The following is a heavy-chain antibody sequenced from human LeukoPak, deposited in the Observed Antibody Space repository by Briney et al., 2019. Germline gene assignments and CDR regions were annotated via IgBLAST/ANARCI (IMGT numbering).Heavy chain of an antibody. CDR3: ARGHRVGCGRDAFDM. CDR2: ISSNDSPI. CDR1: GFTFSDYE. J-gene: IGHJ3*02. Sequence: GGPLRLSCAASGFTFSDYEMNWVRQAPGRGPEWLSSISSNDSPIYYAHSVKGRFTVSRDNAKNSLYLQMNSLRAEDTAVYYCARGHRVGCGRDAFDMWGQGTMVTVSS. V-gene: IGHV3-48*03. D-gene: IGHD1-26*01.